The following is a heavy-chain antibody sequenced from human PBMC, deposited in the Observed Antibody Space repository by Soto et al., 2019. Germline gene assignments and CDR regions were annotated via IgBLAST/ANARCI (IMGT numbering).Heavy chain of an antibody. J-gene: IGHJ5*02. Sequence: RRLSCAASGFTFSSYAMSWVRQAPGKGLEWVSAISGSGGSTYYADSVKGRFTISRDNSKNTLYLQMNSLRAEDTAVYYCATTQRRYYDILTGYGWFDPWGQGTLVTVSS. CDR2: ISGSGGST. V-gene: IGHV3-23*01. CDR1: GFTFSSYA. CDR3: ATTQRRYYDILTGYGWFDP. D-gene: IGHD3-9*01.